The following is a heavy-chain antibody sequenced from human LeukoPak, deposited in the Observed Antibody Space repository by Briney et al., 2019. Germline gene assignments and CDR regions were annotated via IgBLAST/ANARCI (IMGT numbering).Heavy chain of an antibody. V-gene: IGHV3-7*01. CDR3: ARVSTKWSSQKGFDY. J-gene: IGHJ4*02. CDR2: IKQDGSEK. CDR1: GFTFSSYW. Sequence: PGGSLRLSCAASGFTFSSYWMSWVRQAPGKGLEWVANIKQDGSEKYYVDSVKGRFTISRDNAKNSLYLQMNSLRAEDTAVYYCARVSTKWSSQKGFDYWGQGTLVTVSS. D-gene: IGHD6-13*01.